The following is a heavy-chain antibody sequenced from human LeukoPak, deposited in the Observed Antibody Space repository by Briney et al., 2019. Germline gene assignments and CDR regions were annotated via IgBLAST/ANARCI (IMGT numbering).Heavy chain of an antibody. Sequence: SETLSLTCTVSGGSISSYYWSWIRQPPGKGLEWIGYIYYSGSTNYNPSLKSRVTISVDTSKNQFSLKLSSVTAADTAVYYCARRPRTMIVVVKEKYYFDYWGQGTLVTVSS. CDR1: GGSISSYY. CDR3: ARRPRTMIVVVKEKYYFDY. V-gene: IGHV4-59*12. CDR2: IYYSGST. J-gene: IGHJ4*02. D-gene: IGHD3-22*01.